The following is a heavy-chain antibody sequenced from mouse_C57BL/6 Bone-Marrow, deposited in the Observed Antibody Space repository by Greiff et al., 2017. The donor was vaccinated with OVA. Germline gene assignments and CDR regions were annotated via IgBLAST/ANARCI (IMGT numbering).Heavy chain of an antibody. CDR1: GFTFTDYY. J-gene: IGHJ4*01. CDR2: IRNKANGYTT. Sequence: EVMLVESGGGLVQPGGSLSLSCAASGFTFTDYYMSWVRQPPGKALEWLGFIRNKANGYTTEYSASVKGRFSISRDNSQQILYLQLHDLRAVDCATYYSARSQSYYYYYAMDYWGQGTSVTVSS. V-gene: IGHV7-3*01. CDR3: ARSQSYYYYYAMDY. D-gene: IGHD2-12*01.